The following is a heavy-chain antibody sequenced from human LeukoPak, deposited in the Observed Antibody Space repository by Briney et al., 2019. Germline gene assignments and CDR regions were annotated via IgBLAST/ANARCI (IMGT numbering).Heavy chain of an antibody. Sequence: SETLSLTCTVSGGSISSYYWSWIRQPPGRGLEWIGYIYFSGGTNYNPSLKSRVTISVDTSKNQFSLKLSSVTAADTAVYYCARHPGRLFDYWGQGTLVTVSS. CDR2: IYFSGGT. CDR1: GGSISSYY. V-gene: IGHV4-59*08. J-gene: IGHJ4*02. CDR3: ARHPGRLFDY.